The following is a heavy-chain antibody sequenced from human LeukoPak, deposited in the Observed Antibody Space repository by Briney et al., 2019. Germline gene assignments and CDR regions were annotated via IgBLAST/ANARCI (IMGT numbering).Heavy chain of an antibody. Sequence: ASVKVSCKASGYSFTSFGIPWVRQAPGQGLAWMGWISRHNGNTDYAQRFRGRVTLTIDTSTTTADMELRNLIPDDTAVYYCARHYLGSGSEDYWGQGTLVSVSS. CDR2: ISRHNGNT. V-gene: IGHV1-18*01. CDR1: GYSFTSFG. D-gene: IGHD3-10*01. J-gene: IGHJ4*02. CDR3: ARHYLGSGSEDY.